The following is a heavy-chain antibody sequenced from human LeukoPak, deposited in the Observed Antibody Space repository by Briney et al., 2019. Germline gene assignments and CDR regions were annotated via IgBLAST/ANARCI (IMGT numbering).Heavy chain of an antibody. J-gene: IGHJ5*02. CDR3: AQGPGGYIGNWFDP. D-gene: IGHD3-10*01. V-gene: IGHV4-59*12. CDR2: VDHTGST. CDR1: DDSITMYY. Sequence: SETLSLTCTVSDDSITMYYWTWIRQPPGKVLEWIGYVDHTGSTKFNPSLNGRVSISRDTSNNFFSLRLRSVTAADTAVYYCAQGPGGYIGNWFDPWGQGTLVTVSS.